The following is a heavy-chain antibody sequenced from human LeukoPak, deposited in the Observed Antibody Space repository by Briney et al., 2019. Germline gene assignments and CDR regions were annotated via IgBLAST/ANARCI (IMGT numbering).Heavy chain of an antibody. CDR2: INTNTGNP. CDR3: ARDLGSIAAPQGYYYGMDV. CDR1: GYTFISYA. Sequence: ASVKVSCKASGYTFISYAMNWVRQAPGQGLEWMGWINTNTGNPTYAQGFTGRFVFSLDTSVSTAYLQISSLKAEDTAVYYCARDLGSIAAPQGYYYGMDVWGQGTTVTVSS. D-gene: IGHD6-6*01. J-gene: IGHJ6*02. V-gene: IGHV7-4-1*02.